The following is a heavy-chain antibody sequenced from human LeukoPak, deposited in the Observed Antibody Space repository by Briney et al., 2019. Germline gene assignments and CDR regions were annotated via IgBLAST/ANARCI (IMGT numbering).Heavy chain of an antibody. Sequence: GASVKVSCKASGYTFTSYGISWVRQAPGQGLEWMGWISAYNGNTNYAQKLQGRVTMTTDTSTSTAYMELRSLRSDDTAVYYCARVRPASRGDIVVVTAIPRYFDYWGQGTLVTVSS. CDR2: ISAYNGNT. J-gene: IGHJ4*02. V-gene: IGHV1-18*01. CDR1: GYTFTSYG. D-gene: IGHD2-21*02. CDR3: ARVRPASRGDIVVVTAIPRYFDY.